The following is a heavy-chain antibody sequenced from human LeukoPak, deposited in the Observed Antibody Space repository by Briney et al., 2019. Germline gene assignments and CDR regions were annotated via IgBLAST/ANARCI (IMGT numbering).Heavy chain of an antibody. J-gene: IGHJ4*02. V-gene: IGHV3-30*04. D-gene: IGHD5-24*01. CDR3: ARRSRDGWYFDY. CDR1: GFTFSSYA. CDR2: ISYDGGYK. Sequence: GGSLRLSCAASGFTFSSYAMHWVRQAPGKGLEWVTIISYDGGYKYYADSVKGRFTISRDNSKNTLYLQMNSLRPEDTAVYYCARRSRDGWYFDYWGQGTLATVSS.